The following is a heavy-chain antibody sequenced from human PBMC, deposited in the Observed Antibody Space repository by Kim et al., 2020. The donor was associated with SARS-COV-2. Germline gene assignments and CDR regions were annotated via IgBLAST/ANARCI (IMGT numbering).Heavy chain of an antibody. Sequence: YADPVKGRFTISRDNPRNTLYLQMNSLRAEDTAVYYCAKYRAGAWTFDYWGQGTLVTVSS. D-gene: IGHD1-1*01. J-gene: IGHJ4*02. CDR3: AKYRAGAWTFDY. V-gene: IGHV3-23*01.